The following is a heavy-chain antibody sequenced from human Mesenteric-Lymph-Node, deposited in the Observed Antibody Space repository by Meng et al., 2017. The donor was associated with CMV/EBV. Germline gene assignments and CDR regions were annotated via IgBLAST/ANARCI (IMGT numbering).Heavy chain of an antibody. CDR3: AHRMGIRAGLTWDY. CDR1: GFSLSTSGVA. D-gene: IGHD1-20*01. CDR2: IYLNDDN. V-gene: IGHV2-5*01. Sequence: SGPTLVKPTQTLTLTCTLSGFSLSTSGVAVGWIRQPPGKALEWLGLIYLNDDNRYSPSLMSRLTITKDTSKNQVFLTLTTVDPVDTATYFCAHRMGIRAGLTWDYWGQGTLVTVSS. J-gene: IGHJ4*02.